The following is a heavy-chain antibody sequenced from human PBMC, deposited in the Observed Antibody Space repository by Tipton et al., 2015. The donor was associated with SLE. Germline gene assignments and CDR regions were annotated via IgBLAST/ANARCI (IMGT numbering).Heavy chain of an antibody. V-gene: IGHV3-30*04. Sequence: RSLRLSCAASGFTFSSYAMHWVRQAPGKGLEWVAVISYDGSNKYYADSVKGRFTISRDNSKNTLYLQMNSLRAEDTAVYYCASYADPFDSWGQGALVTVSS. CDR2: ISYDGSNK. D-gene: IGHD4-17*01. CDR3: ASYADPFDS. J-gene: IGHJ4*02. CDR1: GFTFSSYA.